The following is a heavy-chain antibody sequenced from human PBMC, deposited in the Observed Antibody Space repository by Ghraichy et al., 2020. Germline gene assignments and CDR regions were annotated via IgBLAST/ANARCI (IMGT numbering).Heavy chain of an antibody. V-gene: IGHV1-18*01. CDR2: ISAYNGDT. CDR1: GYTFTSYG. J-gene: IGHJ4*02. CDR3: ARVITGTTWGGY. Sequence: ASVKVSCKASGYTFTSYGISWVRQAPGQGLEWMGWISAYNGDTNYAQKLQGRVTMTTDTPTSTAYMELRSLRSDDTAVYYCARVITGTTWGGYWGQGTLVTVSS. D-gene: IGHD1-7*01.